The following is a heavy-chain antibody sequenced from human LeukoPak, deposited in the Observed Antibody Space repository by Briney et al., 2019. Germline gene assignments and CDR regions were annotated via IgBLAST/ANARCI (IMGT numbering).Heavy chain of an antibody. CDR3: ARRCDTIFGCYYYYGMDV. J-gene: IGHJ6*02. CDR2: ISSSSSYT. Sequence: PGGSLRLSCAASGFTFSDYYMSWIRQAPGKGLEWVSYISSSSSYTNYADSVKGRFTISRDTAKNSLYLQMNSVRAEDTAVYYCARRCDTIFGCYYYYGMDVWGQGTTVTVSS. CDR1: GFTFSDYY. D-gene: IGHD3-9*01. V-gene: IGHV3-11*03.